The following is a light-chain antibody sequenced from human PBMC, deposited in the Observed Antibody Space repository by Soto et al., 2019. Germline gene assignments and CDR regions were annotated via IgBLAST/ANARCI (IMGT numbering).Light chain of an antibody. V-gene: IGKV1-5*03. CDR3: HLR. CDR2: KAS. Sequence: DIQMTQSPSTLSASVGDRVTITCRASQSISSWLAWYQQKPGKAPKLLIYKASSLESGVPSRFSGSGSGTEFTLTISSLQPDDFATYYCHLRFGQGTKVEIK. CDR1: QSISSW. J-gene: IGKJ1*01.